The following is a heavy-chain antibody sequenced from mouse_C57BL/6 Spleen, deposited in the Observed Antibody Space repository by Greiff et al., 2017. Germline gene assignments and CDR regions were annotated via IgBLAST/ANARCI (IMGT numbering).Heavy chain of an antibody. CDR1: GYAFTNYL. V-gene: IGHV1-54*01. D-gene: IGHD1-1*01. CDR2: INPGSGGT. J-gene: IGHJ2*01. CDR3: ARSGGSIYFDN. Sequence: QVQLQQSGAELVRPGTSVKVSCKASGYAFTNYLIEWVKQRPGQGLEWIGVINPGSGGTNYNEKFKGKATLTADKSSSTAYMQLSSLTSEDSAVYFCARSGGSIYFDNWGQGTTLTVSS.